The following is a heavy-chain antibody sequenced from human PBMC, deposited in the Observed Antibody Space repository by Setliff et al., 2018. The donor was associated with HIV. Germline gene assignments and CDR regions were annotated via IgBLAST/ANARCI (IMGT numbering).Heavy chain of an antibody. D-gene: IGHD2-2*01. Sequence: SETLSLTCAVYGGSFSNYYWSWIRQPPGKGLEWIGEINHSGSINYNPSLKSRVSISVDTSKKQFSLKLSSVSAADTAVYYCARRGEDCSRTSCYAFDVWGQGAMVTVSS. CDR1: GGSFSNYY. CDR3: ARRGEDCSRTSCYAFDV. V-gene: IGHV4-34*01. J-gene: IGHJ3*01. CDR2: INHSGSI.